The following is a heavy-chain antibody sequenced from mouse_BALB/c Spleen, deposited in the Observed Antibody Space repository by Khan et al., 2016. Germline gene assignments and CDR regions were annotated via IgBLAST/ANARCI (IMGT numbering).Heavy chain of an antibody. CDR3: ARTGGYYLAY. J-gene: IGHJ3*01. CDR2: LYPGVGRT. D-gene: IGHD2-3*01. CDR1: GYTFTSYD. V-gene: IGHV1S56*01. Sequence: QVQLQQPGPELVKPGALATISCPASGYTFTSYDINCVKQRPGQGLERIGWLYPGVGRTKYNEKFKGESTLTADKSSSTAYRQLGSLTSENSAVYFCARTGGYYLAYWGQGTLVTVSA.